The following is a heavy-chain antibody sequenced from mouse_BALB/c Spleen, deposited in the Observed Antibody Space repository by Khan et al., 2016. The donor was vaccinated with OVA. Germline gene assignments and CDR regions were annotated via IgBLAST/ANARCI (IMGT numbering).Heavy chain of an antibody. CDR3: TRHGYVAWFTY. J-gene: IGHJ3*01. CDR1: GYSFTSYY. V-gene: IGHV1S135*01. D-gene: IGHD2-2*01. Sequence: VQLKQSGPDLMKPGASLKISCKASGYSFTSYYIHWVVQSHGKSLEWIGYIDPFSGGTTYNQKFKGKATLTVDKSSSTAYIHLTNLPAEDSAVYYCTRHGYVAWFTYWGQGTLVTVSA. CDR2: IDPFSGGT.